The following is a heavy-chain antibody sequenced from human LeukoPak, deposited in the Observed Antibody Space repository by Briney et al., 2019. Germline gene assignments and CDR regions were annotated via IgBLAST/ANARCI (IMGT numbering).Heavy chain of an antibody. Sequence: GGCLRLACAALGFILSRYSMNGGREAPGKGVEGVSYISSDTRTIYYADSVKGRFTISRDNAKKSLYLQMNSLRAEDTAVYYCARDPVYYFDSSGYYVYWGQGTLVTVSS. CDR2: ISSDTRTI. J-gene: IGHJ4*02. CDR3: ARDPVYYFDSSGYYVY. V-gene: IGHV3-48*01. D-gene: IGHD3-22*01. CDR1: GFILSRYS.